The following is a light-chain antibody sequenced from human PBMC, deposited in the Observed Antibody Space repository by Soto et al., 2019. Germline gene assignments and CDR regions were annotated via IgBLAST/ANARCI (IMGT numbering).Light chain of an antibody. J-gene: IGKJ4*01. CDR1: QTISSW. CDR3: QQYHIWLT. V-gene: IGKV1-5*03. CDR2: KAS. Sequence: DIQMTQSPSTLSGSVGYRVTITCRASQTISSWLAWYQQKPGKAPKLLIYKASTLKSGVPSRFSGSGSGTEFTLTISSLQSEDFAIYYCQQYHIWLTFGGGTKVDIK.